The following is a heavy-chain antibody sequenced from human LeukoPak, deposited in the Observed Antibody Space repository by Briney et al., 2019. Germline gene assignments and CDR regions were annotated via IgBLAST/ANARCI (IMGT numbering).Heavy chain of an antibody. J-gene: IGHJ4*02. CDR2: ISGSGGST. V-gene: IGHV3-23*01. CDR1: GFTFSSYA. CDR3: AKGWYYYYGSGSYHY. D-gene: IGHD3-10*01. Sequence: GGSLRLSCAASGFTFSSYAMSWVRQAPGKGLEWVSAISGSGGSTYYADSVKGRFTISRDNSKNTLHLQMNSLRAEDTAVYYCAKGWYYYYGSGSYHYWGQGTLVTVSS.